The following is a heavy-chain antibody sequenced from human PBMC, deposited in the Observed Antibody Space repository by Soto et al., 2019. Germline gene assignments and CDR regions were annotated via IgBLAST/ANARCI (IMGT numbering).Heavy chain of an antibody. CDR2: ISGSSGTT. CDR1: GFSFSSYA. CDR3: ARERWTTVVTTSPGY. J-gene: IGHJ4*02. D-gene: IGHD4-17*01. Sequence: HPGGSLRLSCAASGFSFSSYAMTWVRQAPGKGLEWVSTISGSSGTTYYTDSVKGRFTISRDNAKNSLYLQMNSLRAEDTAEYYCARERWTTVVTTSPGYWGQGTLVTVSS. V-gene: IGHV3-23*01.